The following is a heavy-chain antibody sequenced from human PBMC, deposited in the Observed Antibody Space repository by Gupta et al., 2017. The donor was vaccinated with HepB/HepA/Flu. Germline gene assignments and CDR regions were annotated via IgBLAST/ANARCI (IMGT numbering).Heavy chain of an antibody. V-gene: IGHV3-74*01. J-gene: IGHJ3*01. Sequence: EGQLVESGGCLVQTGGSLTLSCAASGFNFGPYWMHWVRQVPGKGLVWVSKMNSDGRTIIDADSVKGRFTISRDNARNTLYLQMNGLRADETAVYYWVRDRGYPDSFDLWGQGTMVTVSA. CDR3: VRDRGYPDSFDL. CDR1: GFNFGPYW. CDR2: MNSDGRTI. D-gene: IGHD5-12*01.